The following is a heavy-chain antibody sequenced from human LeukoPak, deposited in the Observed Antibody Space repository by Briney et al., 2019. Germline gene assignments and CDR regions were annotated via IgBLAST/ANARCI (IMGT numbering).Heavy chain of an antibody. D-gene: IGHD3-10*01. CDR1: GGSMSSYY. CDR2: IYYSGST. CDR3: ARTMVRGVIAPFDY. V-gene: IGHV4-59*01. Sequence: PSETLSLTCTVSGGSMSSYYWSWIRQPPGKGLEWIGYIYYSGSTNYNPSLKSRVTMSVDTSKNQFSLKLSSVTAADTAVYYCARTMVRGVIAPFDYWGQGTLVTVSS. J-gene: IGHJ4*02.